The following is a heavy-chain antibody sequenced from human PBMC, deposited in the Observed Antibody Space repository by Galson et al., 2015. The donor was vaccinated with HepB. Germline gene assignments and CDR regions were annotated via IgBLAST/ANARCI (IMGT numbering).Heavy chain of an antibody. Sequence: SLRLSCAASGFTFSSYAMSWVRQAPGKGLEWVSAISGSGGSTYYADSVKGRFTISRDNSKNTLYLQMNSLRAEDTAVYYCANQQAYSSSWYKYFDYWGQGTLVTVSS. CDR3: ANQQAYSSSWYKYFDY. CDR1: GFTFSSYA. V-gene: IGHV3-23*01. J-gene: IGHJ4*02. D-gene: IGHD6-13*01. CDR2: ISGSGGST.